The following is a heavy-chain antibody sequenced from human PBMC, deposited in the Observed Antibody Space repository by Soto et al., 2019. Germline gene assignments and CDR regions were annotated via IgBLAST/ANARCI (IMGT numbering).Heavy chain of an antibody. CDR3: GAESSGRFFNVLDF. D-gene: IGHD1-26*01. CDR1: GFNYISSA. J-gene: IGHJ4*02. CDR2: IVVVSGNT. Sequence: WASLNVSSKASGFNYISSAVQWVRQARGQCPEWTGWIVVVSGNTKYGQNFQERVNTTNDMYTSTAYLELRSLSSEDTAIYYCGAESSGRFFNVLDFWGQGTLVTVSS. V-gene: IGHV1-58*01.